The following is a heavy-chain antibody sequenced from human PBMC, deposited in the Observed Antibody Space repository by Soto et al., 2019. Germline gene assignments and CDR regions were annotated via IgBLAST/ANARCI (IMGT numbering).Heavy chain of an antibody. CDR3: AKDRGDTAMDWYFDL. J-gene: IGHJ2*01. V-gene: IGHV3-30*18. CDR1: GFTFSNYA. Sequence: QVQLLESGGGVVQPGRSLRLTCAAPGFTFSNYAMHWVRQAPGKGLEWVAVISYDGTIEYYADSVRGRFTISRDHSKNTLYLPMINLRAEDTAVYYCAKDRGDTAMDWYFDLWGRGTLVTVSS. CDR2: ISYDGTIE. D-gene: IGHD5-18*01.